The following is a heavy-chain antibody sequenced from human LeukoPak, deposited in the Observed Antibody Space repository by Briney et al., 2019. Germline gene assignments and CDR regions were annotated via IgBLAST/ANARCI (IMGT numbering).Heavy chain of an antibody. CDR3: ARESLLGMVAKGQSSYYGMDV. J-gene: IGHJ6*01. D-gene: IGHD5-12*01. V-gene: IGHV1-2*02. Sequence: ASVKVSCKASGYTFTGYYMHWVRQAHGQGLEWMGWINPNGGGTNYAQKFQGRVTMTRDTSISTAYMELSRLRSDDTAVYYCARESLLGMVAKGQSSYYGMDVWGQGTTVTVSS. CDR1: GYTFTGYY. CDR2: INPNGGGT.